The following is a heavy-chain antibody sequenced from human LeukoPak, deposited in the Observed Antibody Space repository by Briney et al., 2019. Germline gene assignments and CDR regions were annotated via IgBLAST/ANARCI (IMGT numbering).Heavy chain of an antibody. CDR1: GYTFTGDY. D-gene: IGHD2-15*01. V-gene: IGHV1-2*02. Sequence: ASVKVSCKASGYTFTGDYIHWVRQAPGQGLGWMGWINPNSGGTNYVQKLQGRVTMTRDTSISTAYMELSRLRSDDTGVYYCAREYCSSSSCPFVFWGQGTLVTVSS. CDR2: INPNSGGT. CDR3: AREYCSSSSCPFVF. J-gene: IGHJ4*02.